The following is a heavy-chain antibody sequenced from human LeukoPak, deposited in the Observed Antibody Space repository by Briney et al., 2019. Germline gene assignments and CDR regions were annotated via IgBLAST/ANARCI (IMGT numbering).Heavy chain of an antibody. CDR1: GFTFSSYE. CDR2: ISSSGSTI. V-gene: IGHV3-48*03. Sequence: GGSLRLSCAASGFTFSSYEMNWVRQAPGKGLKWVSYISSSGSTIYYADSVKGRFTISRDNAKNSLYLQMNSLRAEDTAVYYCARESGYSYSEFDYWGQGTLVTVSS. D-gene: IGHD5-18*01. CDR3: ARESGYSYSEFDY. J-gene: IGHJ4*02.